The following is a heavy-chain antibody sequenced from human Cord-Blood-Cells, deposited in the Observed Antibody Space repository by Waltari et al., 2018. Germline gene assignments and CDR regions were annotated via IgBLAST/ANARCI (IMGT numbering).Heavy chain of an antibody. CDR1: GGSISSYY. J-gene: IGHJ6*02. V-gene: IGHV4-4*07. Sequence: QVQLQESGPGLVKPSETLSLTCTVSGGSISSYYWSWIRQPAGKGLEWIGRIYTIGSPNYNPALKSRVTMSVDTSKNQFSLKLSSVTAADTAVYYCARDVGATPYYYYGMDVWGQGTTVTVSS. CDR3: ARDVGATPYYYYGMDV. D-gene: IGHD1-26*01. CDR2: IYTIGSP.